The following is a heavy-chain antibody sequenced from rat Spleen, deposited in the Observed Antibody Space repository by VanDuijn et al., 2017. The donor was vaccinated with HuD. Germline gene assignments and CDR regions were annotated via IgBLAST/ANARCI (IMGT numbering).Heavy chain of an antibody. CDR3: AVAGYGY. CDR2: ISYDGSST. J-gene: IGHJ2*01. Sequence: EVQLVESGGGLVQPGRSLKLSCAASGFTFSDYNMAWVRQAPKKGLEWVATISYDGSSTYYRDSVKGRFTISRDNAENIVYLQMNSLKSEDTATYYCAVAGYGYWGQGVMVTVSS. V-gene: IGHV5-7*01. CDR1: GFTFSDYN. D-gene: IGHD1-7*01.